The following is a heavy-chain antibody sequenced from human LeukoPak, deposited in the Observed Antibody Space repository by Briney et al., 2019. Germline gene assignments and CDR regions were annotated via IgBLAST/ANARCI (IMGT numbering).Heavy chain of an antibody. CDR3: AKDYGYSSSWYDY. D-gene: IGHD6-13*01. V-gene: IGHV3-9*01. J-gene: IGHJ4*02. CDR1: GFTFDDYG. CDR2: ISWNSARV. Sequence: GGSLRLSCEASGFTFDDYGMRWVRQAPGKGLEWVSTISWNSARVGYVDSVKGRFTISRDKAKKPLYLQMNSLRPEDTALYYCAKDYGYSSSWYDYWGQGTLVTVSS.